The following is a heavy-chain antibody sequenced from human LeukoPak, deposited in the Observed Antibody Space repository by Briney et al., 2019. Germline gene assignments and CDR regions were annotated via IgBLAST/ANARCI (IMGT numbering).Heavy chain of an antibody. CDR1: GFTFSSYG. CDR3: AKEKMTGYYFDS. V-gene: IGHV3-33*06. CDR2: IWYDGSNK. J-gene: IGHJ4*02. D-gene: IGHD3-9*01. Sequence: GGSLRLSCAASGFTFSSYGMHWVRQAPGKGLEWVAVIWYDGSNKYYADSVKGRFTISRDSSKNTLYLQMNSLRAEDTAVYFCAKEKMTGYYFDSWGQGTLVTVSS.